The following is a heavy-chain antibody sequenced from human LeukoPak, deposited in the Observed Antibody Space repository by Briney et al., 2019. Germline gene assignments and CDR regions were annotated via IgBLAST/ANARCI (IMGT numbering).Heavy chain of an antibody. V-gene: IGHV3-48*03. CDR1: GFTFSSYE. CDR3: VRDQGGAVSY. J-gene: IGHJ4*02. Sequence: GGSLRLSCAASGFTFSSYEMNWVRQATGKGLEWVSYISSSGSTIYYADSVKGRFTISRDNAKNSLYLQMNSLRAEDTAVYYCVRDQGGAVSYWGQGTLVTVSS. CDR2: ISSSGSTI. D-gene: IGHD3-16*01.